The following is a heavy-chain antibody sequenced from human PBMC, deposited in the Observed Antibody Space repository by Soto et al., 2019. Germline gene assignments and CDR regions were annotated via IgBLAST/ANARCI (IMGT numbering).Heavy chain of an antibody. CDR1: GFTFTSSA. CDR2: IVVGSGNT. J-gene: IGHJ3*02. CDR3: ARDLAAAGPHAFDI. D-gene: IGHD6-13*01. Sequence: QMQLVQSGPEVKKPGTSVKVSCKASGFTFTSSAVQWVRQARGQRLEWIGWIVVGSGNTNYAQKFQERVTITRDMSTSTAYMELSSLRSEDTAVYYCARDLAAAGPHAFDIWGQGTMVTVSS. V-gene: IGHV1-58*01.